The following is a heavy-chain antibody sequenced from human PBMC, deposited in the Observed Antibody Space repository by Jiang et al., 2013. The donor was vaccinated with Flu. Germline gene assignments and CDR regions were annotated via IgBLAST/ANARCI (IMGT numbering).Heavy chain of an antibody. CDR1: GFSLSTSGMC. J-gene: IGHJ6*02. CDR2: IDWNDEK. V-gene: IGHV2-70*11. D-gene: IGHD2-15*01. Sequence: KPTQTLTLTCTFSGFSLSTSGMCVSWIRHPPGKALEWLARIDWNDEKYYSTSLKTRLTISKDTSKNQVVLTMTNMDPVDTATYYCARIPGRGCGDSDYGLDVWGPGTMVTV. CDR3: ARIPGRGCGDSDYGLDV.